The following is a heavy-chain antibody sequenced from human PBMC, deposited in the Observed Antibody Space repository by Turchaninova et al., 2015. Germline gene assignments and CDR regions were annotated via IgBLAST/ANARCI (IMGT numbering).Heavy chain of an antibody. J-gene: IGHJ5*02. CDR3: ARAQWGLGSYYNGWFDP. CDR2: IYHSGST. Sequence: QLQLQESGPGLVKPSETLSLTCRVSGGSVSSGYHYWGWLRPPPGKGLEWNGSIYHSGSTQYNPALKSRVAISIDTSKNQFSLKLSSVTAADTAVYFCARAQWGLGSYYNGWFDPWGQGTLVTVSS. CDR1: GGSVSSGYHY. D-gene: IGHD3-10*01. V-gene: IGHV4-39*07.